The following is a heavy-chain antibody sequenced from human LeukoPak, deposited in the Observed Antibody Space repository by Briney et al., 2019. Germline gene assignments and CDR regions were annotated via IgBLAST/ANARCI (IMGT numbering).Heavy chain of an antibody. J-gene: IGHJ4*02. CDR3: ARGEDGTGDYRPTYFDS. D-gene: IGHD4-17*01. CDR2: INHGGGT. Sequence: PSETLSLTCAVYGGSFSDYFWNWIRQPPGKGLEWIGEINHGGGTRYNPPLKSRASISVDTSKKQFSLNLTSVTAADTAVYYCARGEDGTGDYRPTYFDSWGQGTLVTVSS. CDR1: GGSFSDYF. V-gene: IGHV4-34*01.